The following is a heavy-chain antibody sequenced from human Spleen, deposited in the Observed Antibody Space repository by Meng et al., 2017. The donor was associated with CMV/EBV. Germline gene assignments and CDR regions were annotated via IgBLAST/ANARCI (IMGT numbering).Heavy chain of an antibody. CDR2: ISSSSSYI. CDR1: GFTFSSYS. Sequence: GGSLRLSCAASGFTFSSYSMNWVRQAPGKGLEWVSSISSSSSYIYYADSVKGRFTISRDNSKNTLYLQVNSLRPEDTAVYYCAKDSGYYDTSGFWGYFDSWGQGTLVTVSS. CDR3: AKDSGYYDTSGFWGYFDS. J-gene: IGHJ4*02. D-gene: IGHD3-22*01. V-gene: IGHV3-21*01.